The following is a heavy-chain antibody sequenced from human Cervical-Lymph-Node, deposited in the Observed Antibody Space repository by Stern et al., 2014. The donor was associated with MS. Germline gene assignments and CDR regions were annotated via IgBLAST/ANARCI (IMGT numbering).Heavy chain of an antibody. V-gene: IGHV3-15*01. CDR1: GFTFPYSS. J-gene: IGHJ4*02. CDR2: VKSRKDGRAA. CDR3: KGWRKY. D-gene: IGHD2-15*01. Sequence: EVQLVESGGGFVKPGGSLRLSCAASGFTFPYSSLSWVRQAPGKGLECVSRVKSRKDGRAADYAAIVNDRISSSRDDSRSTLYLQISGVEIEDSAMCYGKGWRKYWGQGTLVTVSS.